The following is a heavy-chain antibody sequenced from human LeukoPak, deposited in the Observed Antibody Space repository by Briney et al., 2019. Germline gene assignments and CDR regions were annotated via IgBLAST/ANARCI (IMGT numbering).Heavy chain of an antibody. CDR1: GGSLSSYY. CDR2: IYTSGST. Sequence: SETLSLTCTVSGGSLSSYYWSWIRQPAGKGLGWIGRIYTSGSTNYNPSLKSRVTMSVDTSKNQFSLKLSSVTAADTAVYYCARGVPNYVWGSYRLRGFDYWGQGTLVTVSS. CDR3: ARGVPNYVWGSYRLRGFDY. D-gene: IGHD3-16*02. J-gene: IGHJ4*02. V-gene: IGHV4-4*07.